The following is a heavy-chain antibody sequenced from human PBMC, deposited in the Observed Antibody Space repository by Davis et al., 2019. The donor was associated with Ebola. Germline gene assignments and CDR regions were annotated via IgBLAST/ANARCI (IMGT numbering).Heavy chain of an antibody. V-gene: IGHV6-1*01. CDR3: ARGWLRGYLDY. CDR2: TYCNSKYYS. Sequence: PSETLSLTCAISGDSFSSNSAAWTWIRQSPSKGREWLGRTYCNSKYYSDYAVSVRGRITINADPSKNQFSLQLNSVTPEDTAVYYCARGWLRGYLDYWGQGTLVTVSS. CDR1: GDSFSSNSAA. J-gene: IGHJ4*02. D-gene: IGHD3-3*01.